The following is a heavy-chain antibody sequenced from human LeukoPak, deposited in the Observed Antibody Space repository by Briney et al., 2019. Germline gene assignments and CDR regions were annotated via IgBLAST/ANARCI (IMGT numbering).Heavy chain of an antibody. D-gene: IGHD3-10*01. Sequence: GGSLRLSCAASGFTFSSYGMHWVRQAPGKGLEWVAFIRYDGSNKYYADSVKGRFTISRDNSKNTLYLQMNSLRAEDTAVYYCAKDLKYNRYYYGSGSMLDYWGQGTLVTVSS. J-gene: IGHJ4*02. V-gene: IGHV3-30*02. CDR2: IRYDGSNK. CDR3: AKDLKYNRYYYGSGSMLDY. CDR1: GFTFSSYG.